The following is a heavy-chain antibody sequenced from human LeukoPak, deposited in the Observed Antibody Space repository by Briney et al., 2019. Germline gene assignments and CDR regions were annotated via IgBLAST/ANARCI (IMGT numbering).Heavy chain of an antibody. D-gene: IGHD2-2*01. CDR3: ARAPPPAATLYYYMDV. Sequence: GASVKVSCKASGYTFTSYDINWVRQATGQGLEWMGWMNSNSGNTGYAQKFQGRVTMTRNTSISTAYMELSSLRSEDTAVYYCARAPPPAATLYYYMDVWGKGTTVTISS. CDR1: GYTFTSYD. CDR2: MNSNSGNT. V-gene: IGHV1-8*01. J-gene: IGHJ6*03.